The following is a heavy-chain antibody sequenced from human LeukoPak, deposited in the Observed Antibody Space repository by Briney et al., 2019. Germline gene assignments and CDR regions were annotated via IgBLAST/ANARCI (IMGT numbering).Heavy chain of an antibody. D-gene: IGHD4-11*01. Sequence: SETLSLTCTVSGGSISSGGYYWSWIRQHPGKGLEWIGYTYYSGSTYYNPSLKSRVTISVDTSKNQLSLKLSSVTAADTAVYYCASSTTVTKGGDYWGQGTLVTVSS. CDR2: TYYSGST. CDR1: GGSISSGGYY. V-gene: IGHV4-31*03. J-gene: IGHJ4*02. CDR3: ASSTTVTKGGDY.